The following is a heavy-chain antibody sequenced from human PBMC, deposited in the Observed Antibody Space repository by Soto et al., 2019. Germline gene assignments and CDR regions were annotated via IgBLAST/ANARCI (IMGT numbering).Heavy chain of an antibody. CDR1: GGTFSNHV. Sequence: QVQLVQSGAEVQKPGSSAKVSCKASGGTFSNHVISWVRQAPGQGLEWMGGIIPIFGTPNYAQKFQGRVTITADGSTSTAYMELSSLRSEDTAVYYCATSEKTFGGVIAPHYYYGMDVWGQGTTVTVSS. V-gene: IGHV1-69*01. CDR3: ATSEKTFGGVIAPHYYYGMDV. J-gene: IGHJ6*02. CDR2: IIPIFGTP. D-gene: IGHD3-16*02.